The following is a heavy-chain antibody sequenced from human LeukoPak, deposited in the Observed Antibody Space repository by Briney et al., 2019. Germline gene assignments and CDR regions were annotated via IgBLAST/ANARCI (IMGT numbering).Heavy chain of an antibody. J-gene: IGHJ5*02. CDR2: FSGSGGST. CDR3: AKGHCSSTSCYSRFDP. Sequence: GGSLRLSCAASGFTFSSYTMSWVRQAPGKGLEWVSAFSGSGGSTYYADSVKGRFTISRDNSKNTLYLQMNSLRAEDTAVYYCAKGHCSSTSCYSRFDPWGQGTLVTVSS. D-gene: IGHD2-2*02. CDR1: GFTFSSYT. V-gene: IGHV3-23*01.